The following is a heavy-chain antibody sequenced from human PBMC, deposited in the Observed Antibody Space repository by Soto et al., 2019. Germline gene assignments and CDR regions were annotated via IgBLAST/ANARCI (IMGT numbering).Heavy chain of an antibody. CDR3: ARAWVGKHPRFDP. V-gene: IGHV1-69*02. J-gene: IGHJ5*02. CDR1: GGTFSSYT. Sequence: SVKVSCKASGGTFSSYTISWVRQAPGQGLEWMGRIIPILGIANYAQKFQGRVTITADKSTSTAYMELSSLRSEDTAVYYCARAWVGKHPRFDPWGQGTLVTVSS. CDR2: IIPILGIA. D-gene: IGHD1-26*01.